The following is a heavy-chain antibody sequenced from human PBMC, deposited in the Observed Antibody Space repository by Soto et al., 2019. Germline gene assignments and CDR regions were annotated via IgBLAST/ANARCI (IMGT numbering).Heavy chain of an antibody. V-gene: IGHV1-18*04. CDR1: GYTSADFG. CDR2: VSGNNGAS. CDR3: VRDQKYFRVNGNWFTP. Sequence: GASVKVSCKASGYTSADFGISWVRQAPGQGLEWMGWVSGNNGASNPAPKVQGRITMTLDTSTGVSYMALRSLRSDDTAIYYCVRDQKYFRVNGNWFTPGAKEPWSPSPQ. D-gene: IGHD2-2*01. J-gene: IGHJ5*01.